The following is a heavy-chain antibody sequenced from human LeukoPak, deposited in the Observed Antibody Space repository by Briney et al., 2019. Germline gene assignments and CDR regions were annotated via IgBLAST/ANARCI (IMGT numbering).Heavy chain of an antibody. V-gene: IGHV4-39*01. CDR3: ASRGNSYGNSDY. Sequence: PPETLSLTCTVSGGSIRTGSYYWDWIRQPPGKGLEWIGSIYYSGSTYYNPSLKSRVTISVDTSKNQFSLNLSSVTAADTAVYYCASRGNSYGNSDYWGQGTLVTVSS. CDR1: GGSIRTGSYY. CDR2: IYYSGST. J-gene: IGHJ4*02. D-gene: IGHD5-18*01.